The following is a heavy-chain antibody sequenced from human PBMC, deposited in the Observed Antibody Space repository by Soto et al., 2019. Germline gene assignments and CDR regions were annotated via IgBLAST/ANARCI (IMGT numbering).Heavy chain of an antibody. V-gene: IGHV4-4*02. CDR1: GGSISSSNW. Sequence: SETLPLTCAVSGGSISSSNWWSWVRQPPGKGLEWIGEIYHSGSTNYNPSLKSRVTISVDKSKNQFSLKLSSVTAADTAVYYCARERWLVQYYYDSSGYAFFDCWGQGTLVTVSS. CDR2: IYHSGST. J-gene: IGHJ4*02. CDR3: ARERWLVQYYYDSSGYAFFDC. D-gene: IGHD3-22*01.